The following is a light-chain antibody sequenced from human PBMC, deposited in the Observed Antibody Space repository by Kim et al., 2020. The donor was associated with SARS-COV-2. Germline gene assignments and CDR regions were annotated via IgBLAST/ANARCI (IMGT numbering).Light chain of an antibody. CDR2: AAS. J-gene: IGKJ5*01. CDR1: QRVSNN. CDR3: QQYSNWRIT. V-gene: IGKV3-15*01. Sequence: VSPGERATLSCRASQRVSNNLAWYQHKPGQAPRLLIYAASTRATGLPARFSGSGSGTQFTLTISSLQSEDFAVYYCQQYSNWRITFGQGTRLEIK.